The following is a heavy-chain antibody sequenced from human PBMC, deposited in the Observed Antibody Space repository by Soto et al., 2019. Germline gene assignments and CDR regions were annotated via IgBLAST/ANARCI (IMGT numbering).Heavy chain of an antibody. Sequence: PSETLSLTCTVSGGSMSSYYWSWIRQPPGKGLEWIGYIYYSGSTNYNPSLKSRVTISVDTSKNQFSLKLSSVTAADTAVYYCARGRRTAVTIDYWGQGTLVTVSS. D-gene: IGHD4-17*01. J-gene: IGHJ4*02. V-gene: IGHV4-59*12. CDR3: ARGRRTAVTIDY. CDR2: IYYSGST. CDR1: GGSMSSYY.